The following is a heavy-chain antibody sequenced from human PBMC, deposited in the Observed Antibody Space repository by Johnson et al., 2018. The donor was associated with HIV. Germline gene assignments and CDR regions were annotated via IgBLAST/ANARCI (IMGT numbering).Heavy chain of an antibody. CDR2: ISYDGSNK. CDR3: ASLGLDLLVNAPLSVVFDAFDI. Sequence: VQLVESGGGVVQPGRSLRLSCAASGFTFSSYAMHWVRQAPGKGLEWVAVISYDGSNKYYADSVKGRFTISRDNSKNTLYLQMNSLRAEDTAVYYCASLGLDLLVNAPLSVVFDAFDIWGQGTMVTVSS. CDR1: GFTFSSYA. J-gene: IGHJ3*02. D-gene: IGHD2-8*01. V-gene: IGHV3-30-3*01.